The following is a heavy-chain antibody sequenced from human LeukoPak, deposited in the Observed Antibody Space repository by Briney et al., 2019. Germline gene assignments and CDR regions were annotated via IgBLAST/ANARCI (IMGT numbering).Heavy chain of an antibody. J-gene: IGHJ4*02. CDR1: GFDFSGFS. D-gene: IGHD2-2*01. CDR3: ARPRGCGSARCNNFDS. CDR2: MEEYGSYI. Sequence: GGSPRLSCVVSGFDFSGFSMSWVRQAPGKGLEWVAIMEEYGSYIFYVDSVKGRFIISRDNARNSLYLQMNNLRAEDTAVYYCARPRGCGSARCNNFDSWGQGTLVTVSS. V-gene: IGHV3-7*01.